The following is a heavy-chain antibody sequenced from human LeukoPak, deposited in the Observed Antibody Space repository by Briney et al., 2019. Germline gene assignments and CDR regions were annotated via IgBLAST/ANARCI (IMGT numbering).Heavy chain of an antibody. V-gene: IGHV3-11*01. J-gene: IGHJ6*02. CDR3: ARDRVIKFGGGGYYYYGMDV. CDR1: GFTFSDYY. D-gene: IGHD3-16*01. CDR2: ISSSGSTI. Sequence: TGGSLRLSCSASGFTFSDYYMSWLRQAPGKGLEWVSYISSSGSTIYYADSVKGRFTISRDNAKNSLYLQINSLRGEDTAVYYCARDRVIKFGGGGYYYYGMDVWSQGTTVTVPS.